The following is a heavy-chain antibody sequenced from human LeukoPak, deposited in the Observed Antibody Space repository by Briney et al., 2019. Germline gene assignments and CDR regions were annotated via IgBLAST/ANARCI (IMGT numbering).Heavy chain of an antibody. V-gene: IGHV4-4*07. Sequence: TSSETLSLTCTVSGGSISSYYWSWIRQPAGKGLEWIGRIYTSGSTNYNPSLKSRVTISVDTSKNQFSLKLSSVTAADTAVYYCASEVVLRYSSSWYIPNWFDPWGQGTLVTVSS. CDR2: IYTSGST. CDR3: ASEVVLRYSSSWYIPNWFDP. J-gene: IGHJ5*02. D-gene: IGHD6-13*01. CDR1: GGSISSYY.